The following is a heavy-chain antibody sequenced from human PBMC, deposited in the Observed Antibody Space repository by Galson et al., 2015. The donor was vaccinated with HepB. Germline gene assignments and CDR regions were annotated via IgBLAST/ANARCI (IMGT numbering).Heavy chain of an antibody. J-gene: IGHJ4*02. CDR1: GFTFSNYG. CDR3: ARDVDGHDY. CDR2: ISYDGINK. D-gene: IGHD5-12*01. V-gene: IGHV3-33*01. Sequence: SLRLSCAASGFTFSNYGMHWVRQAPGRGLEWLAVISYDGINKNYADSVKGRFTISRDNFKNTLYLQMNSLRAEDTAVYYCARDVDGHDYWGQGTLVIVSS.